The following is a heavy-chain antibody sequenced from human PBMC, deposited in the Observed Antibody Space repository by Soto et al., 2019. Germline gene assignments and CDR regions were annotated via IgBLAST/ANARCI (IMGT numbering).Heavy chain of an antibody. V-gene: IGHV4-30-4*01. J-gene: IGHJ4*02. CDR3: ARSVRGYTHDAVAF. Sequence: QVRLQESGPGLVKPSQTLSLICTVSGGSISSPDSYWPWIRQTPGEGLEWIGYIYYSGSAYYNPSLQSRVTISIDTYKSQFFLRLSSVTGAYTAVYYFARSVRGYTHDAVAFWGQGAPVTVSS. D-gene: IGHD5-18*01. CDR1: GGSISSPDSY. CDR2: IYYSGSA.